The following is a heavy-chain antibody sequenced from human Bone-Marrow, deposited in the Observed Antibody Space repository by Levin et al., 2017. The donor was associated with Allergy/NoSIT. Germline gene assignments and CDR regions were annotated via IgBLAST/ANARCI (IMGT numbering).Heavy chain of an antibody. V-gene: IGHV3-33*01. Sequence: GESLKISCAASGFTFSNYAMHWVRQAPGKGLEWVAVIWYDGSNEYYAASVRGRFTISRDNSKNTLFLQMNSLRAEDAAVYYCTRGGSYQDTSYYYYGMDVWGQGTTVTVS. CDR1: GFTFSNYA. CDR3: TRGGSYQDTSYYYYGMDV. CDR2: IWYDGSNE. J-gene: IGHJ6*02. D-gene: IGHD1-26*01.